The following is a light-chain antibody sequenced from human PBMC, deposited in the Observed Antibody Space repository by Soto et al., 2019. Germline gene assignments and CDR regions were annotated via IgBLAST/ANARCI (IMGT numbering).Light chain of an antibody. CDR1: SSDVGGYNY. CDR2: DVS. Sequence: QSVLTQPASVSGSPGQSITISCTGTSSDVGGYNYVSWYQQYPGKAPKLMIYDVSNRPSGVSNRFSGSKSGNTASLTISGLQAEDEADYYCTSYTTSSTLVFGTGTKHTVL. V-gene: IGLV2-14*01. CDR3: TSYTTSSTLV. J-gene: IGLJ1*01.